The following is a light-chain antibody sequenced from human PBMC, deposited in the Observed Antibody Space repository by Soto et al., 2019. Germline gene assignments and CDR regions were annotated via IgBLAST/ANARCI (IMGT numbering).Light chain of an antibody. CDR3: GTWDSSLSAVV. CDR1: SSNIGNNY. V-gene: IGLV1-51*01. J-gene: IGLJ2*01. Sequence: QSVLTQPPSVSAAPGQKVTISCSGRSSNIGNNYVSWYQHLPGTAPKLLIYDNNKRPSGIPDRFSGSKSGTSATLGITGLQTGDEADYYCGTWDSSLSAVVFGGGIKVTVL. CDR2: DNN.